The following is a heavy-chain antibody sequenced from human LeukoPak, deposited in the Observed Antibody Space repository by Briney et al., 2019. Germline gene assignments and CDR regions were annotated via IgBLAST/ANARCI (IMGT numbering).Heavy chain of an antibody. D-gene: IGHD5-18*01. CDR2: IYHSGST. CDR3: ASYSHGYIY. J-gene: IGHJ4*02. Sequence: SQTLSLTCAVSGGSISSGGYSWSWIRQPPGKGLEWIGYIYHSGSTYYNPSLKSRVTISVDRSKNQFSLKLSSVTAADTAVYYCASYSHGYIYWGQGTLVTVSS. V-gene: IGHV4-30-2*01. CDR1: GGSISSGGYS.